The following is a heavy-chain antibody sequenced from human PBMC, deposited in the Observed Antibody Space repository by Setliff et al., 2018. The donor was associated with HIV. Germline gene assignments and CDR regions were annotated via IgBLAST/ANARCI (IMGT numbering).Heavy chain of an antibody. CDR2: INHSGST. Sequence: SETLSLTCAVSGGSISSSYYWSWIRQSPGKGLEWIGEINHSGSTNYNPSLKSRVTISVDTSKNQFSLKLNSVTAADTAVYYCARIRVLEFLEWFAKDAFDIWGQGTMVTVSS. D-gene: IGHD3-3*02. CDR1: GGSISSSYY. J-gene: IGHJ3*02. CDR3: ARIRVLEFLEWFAKDAFDI. V-gene: IGHV4-4*02.